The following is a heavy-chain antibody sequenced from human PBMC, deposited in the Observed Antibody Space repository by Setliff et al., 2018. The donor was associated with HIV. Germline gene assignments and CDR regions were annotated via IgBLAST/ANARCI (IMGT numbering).Heavy chain of an antibody. CDR1: GDSVSGPNYN. D-gene: IGHD3-22*01. CDR3: ARQAWHYDRDGYFIDY. V-gene: IGHV4-39*01. J-gene: IGHJ4*02. CDR2: IYQNGNT. Sequence: SETLSLTCAVSGDSVSGPNYNWGWIRQPPGKGLDWIGTIYQNGNTYYSPSLESRVSVSMDMSRNQFSVKLNSATAADTAVYYCARQAWHYDRDGYFIDYWGQGKLVTVSS.